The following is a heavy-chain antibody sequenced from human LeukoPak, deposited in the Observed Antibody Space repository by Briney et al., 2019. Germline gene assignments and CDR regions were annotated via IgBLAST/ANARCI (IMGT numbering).Heavy chain of an antibody. CDR2: IYYSGST. V-gene: IGHV4-59*01. Sequence: SETLSITCTVSGGSISSYYWSWIRQPPGKGLEWIGYIYYSGSTNYNPSLKSRVTISVDTSKNQFSLKLSSVTAADTAVYYCARGIGWDAFDIWGQGTMVTVSS. CDR3: ARGIGWDAFDI. CDR1: GGSISSYY. J-gene: IGHJ3*02. D-gene: IGHD6-19*01.